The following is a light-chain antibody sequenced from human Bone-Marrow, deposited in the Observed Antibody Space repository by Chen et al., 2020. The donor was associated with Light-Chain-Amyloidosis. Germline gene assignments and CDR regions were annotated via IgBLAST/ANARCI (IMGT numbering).Light chain of an antibody. CDR1: ALSKQY. CDR2: KDS. V-gene: IGLV3-25*03. Sequence: SYELTQPPSVSVSPGQTARITCSGDALSKQYAYWYQQKPGQAPVLGIYKDSERPSGIPERFSGSSSGTTVTLTISGVQAEDEADYHCQSADSSGTYQVVFGGGTKLTVL. J-gene: IGLJ2*01. CDR3: QSADSSGTYQVV.